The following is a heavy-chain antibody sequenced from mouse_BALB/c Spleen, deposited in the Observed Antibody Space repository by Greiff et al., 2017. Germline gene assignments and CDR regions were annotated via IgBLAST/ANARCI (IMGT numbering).Heavy chain of an antibody. CDR3: ARFYDYDDGFDY. D-gene: IGHD2-4*01. V-gene: IGHV5-17*02. CDR2: ISSGSSTI. Sequence: EVNLVESGGGLVQPGGSRKLSCAASGFTFSSFGMHWVRQAPEKGLEWVAYISSGSSTIYYADTVKGRFTISRDNPKNTLFLQMTSLRSEDTAMYYCARFYDYDDGFDYWGQGTTLTVSS. CDR1: GFTFSSFG. J-gene: IGHJ2*01.